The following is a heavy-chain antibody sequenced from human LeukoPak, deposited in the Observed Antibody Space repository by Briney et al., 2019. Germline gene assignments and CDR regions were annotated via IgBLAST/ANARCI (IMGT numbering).Heavy chain of an antibody. Sequence: GASVKVSCKASGGTFSSYAISWVRQAPGQGLESMGRIIPILGIANYAQKFQGRVTITPDKSTSTAYMEPTSLKPEDTAVYYCATPSYYYDSSAQGYFDYWGQGTLVTVSS. CDR3: ATPSYYYDSSAQGYFDY. CDR1: GGTFSSYA. V-gene: IGHV1-69*04. D-gene: IGHD3-22*01. CDR2: IIPILGIA. J-gene: IGHJ4*02.